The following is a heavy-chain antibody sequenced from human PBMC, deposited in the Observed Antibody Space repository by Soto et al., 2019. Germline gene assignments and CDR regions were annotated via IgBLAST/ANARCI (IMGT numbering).Heavy chain of an antibody. CDR1: GFTFTKAY. D-gene: IGHD2-15*01. CDR3: ATEGGYPVSNFYGAY. Sequence: EVQLVESGGGLVEPGGSIRLSCVASGFTFTKAYMTWVRQAPGKGLEWVGRIKGSHACGTTDYATSVKGRFTISRDDSKITLYLQMTSLNTQDTSVYYCATEGGYPVSNFYGAYWGQGTLVTVSS. J-gene: IGHJ4*02. V-gene: IGHV3-15*01. CDR2: IKGSHACGTT.